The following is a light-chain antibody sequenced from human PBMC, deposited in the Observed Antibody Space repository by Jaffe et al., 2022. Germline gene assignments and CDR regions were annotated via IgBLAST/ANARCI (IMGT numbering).Light chain of an antibody. CDR2: AAS. CDR3: QQSYSTPPYT. V-gene: IGKV1-39*01. J-gene: IGKJ2*01. CDR1: QSIRRY. Sequence: DIQMTQSPSSLSAFVGDRVTVTCRASQSIRRYLNWYQQKPGKAPKLLIYAASSLQSGVPSRFSGSGSGTDFTLTISSLQPEDFATYYCQQSYSTPPYTFGQGTKLEIK.